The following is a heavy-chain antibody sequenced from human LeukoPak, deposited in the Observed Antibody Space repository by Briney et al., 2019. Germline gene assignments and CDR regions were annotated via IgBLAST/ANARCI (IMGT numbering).Heavy chain of an antibody. Sequence: PGGSLRLSCAASGFTFSSYGMHWVRQAPGKGLEWVAFIRYDGSNKYYADSVKGRFTISRDNSKNTLYLQMNSLRAEDTAVYYCAKIGASIAALPIRATDAFDIWGQGTMVTVSS. CDR2: IRYDGSNK. D-gene: IGHD6-6*01. CDR3: AKIGASIAALPIRATDAFDI. J-gene: IGHJ3*02. V-gene: IGHV3-30*02. CDR1: GFTFSSYG.